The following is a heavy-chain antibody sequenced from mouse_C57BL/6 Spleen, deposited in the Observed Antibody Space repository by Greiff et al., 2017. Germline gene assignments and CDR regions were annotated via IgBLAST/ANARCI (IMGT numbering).Heavy chain of an antibody. J-gene: IGHJ4*01. Sequence: DVKLVESGTVLARPGASVKMSCKTSGYTFTSYWMHWVKQRPGQGLEWIGAIYPGNSDTSYNQKFKGKAKLTAVTSASTAYMELSSLTNEDSAVYYCTRSITTVVATDAMDYWGQGTSVTVSS. V-gene: IGHV1-5*01. D-gene: IGHD1-1*01. CDR2: IYPGNSDT. CDR3: TRSITTVVATDAMDY. CDR1: GYTFTSYW.